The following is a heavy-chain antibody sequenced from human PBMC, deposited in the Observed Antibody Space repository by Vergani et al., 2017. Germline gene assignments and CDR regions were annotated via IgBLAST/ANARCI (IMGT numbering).Heavy chain of an antibody. CDR2: IIPIFGTA. CDR3: ARVPRDIVVVPAAIRAYYYYYMDV. V-gene: IGHV1-69*01. J-gene: IGHJ6*03. CDR1: GGTFSSYA. D-gene: IGHD2-2*02. Sequence: QLVQSGAEVKKPGSSVKVSCKASGGTFSSYAISWVRQAPGQGLEWMGGIIPIFGTANYAQKFQGRVTITADESTSTAYMELSSLRSEDTAVYYCARVPRDIVVVPAAIRAYYYYYMDVWGKGTTVTVSS.